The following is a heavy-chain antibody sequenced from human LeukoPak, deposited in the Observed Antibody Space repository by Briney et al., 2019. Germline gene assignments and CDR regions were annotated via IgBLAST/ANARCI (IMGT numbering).Heavy chain of an antibody. D-gene: IGHD6-13*01. V-gene: IGHV4-34*01. J-gene: IGHJ4*02. CDR2: INHSGST. CDR1: GGSFSGYY. CDR3: ARLPSSSWTYYFDY. Sequence: SETLSLTCAVYGGSFSGYYWSWIRQPPGKGLEWIGEINHSGSTNYNPSLKSRVTISVDTSKNQFSLKLSSVTAADTAVYYCARLPSSSWTYYFDYWGQGTLVTVSS.